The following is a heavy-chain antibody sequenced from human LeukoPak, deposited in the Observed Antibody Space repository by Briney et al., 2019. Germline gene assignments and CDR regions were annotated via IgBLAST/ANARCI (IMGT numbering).Heavy chain of an antibody. CDR2: MQYDGSDK. V-gene: IGHV3-30*02. CDR1: GFTFSNYG. J-gene: IGHJ4*02. Sequence: GGSLRLSCAASGFTFSNYGIHWVRQAPGKGLEWVTFMQYDGSDKFYADSVKGRFTISRDNSKNTLYLQINSLRAEDTAVYYCARDPPTGTNYFDSWGQGTLVTVSS. D-gene: IGHD2-2*01. CDR3: ARDPPTGTNYFDS.